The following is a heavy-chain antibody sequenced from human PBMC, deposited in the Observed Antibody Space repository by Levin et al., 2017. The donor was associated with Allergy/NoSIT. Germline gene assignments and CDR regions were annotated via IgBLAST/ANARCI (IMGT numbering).Heavy chain of an antibody. D-gene: IGHD3-3*01. V-gene: IGHV4-59*01. Sequence: SETLSLTCTVSGGSISTYYWSWIRQPPGKGLEWVGYIYRSGHTNYNPSLKSRVTMSIDTSKNQFSLNLNSLTAADTAVYYCARSNFGRLPDYWGQGTLVTVSS. CDR2: IYRSGHT. CDR1: GGSISTYY. CDR3: ARSNFGRLPDY. J-gene: IGHJ4*02.